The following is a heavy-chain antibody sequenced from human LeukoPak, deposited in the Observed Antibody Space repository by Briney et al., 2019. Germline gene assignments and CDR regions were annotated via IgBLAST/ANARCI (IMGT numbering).Heavy chain of an antibody. Sequence: SETLSLTCTVSGGSMTYYYWTWIRQAPGKGLEWIGFVYYSGDTNSNPSLKSRVTISVDTSKNQFSLKLSSVTAAATAVYYCARGLYVLGYFFDYWGRGTPVTVSS. CDR1: GGSMTYYY. V-gene: IGHV4-59*01. D-gene: IGHD2-2*02. CDR2: VYYSGDT. J-gene: IGHJ4*02. CDR3: ARGLYVLGYFFDY.